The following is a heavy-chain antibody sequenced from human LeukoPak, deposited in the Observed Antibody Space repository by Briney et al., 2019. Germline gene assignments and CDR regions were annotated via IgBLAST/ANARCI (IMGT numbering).Heavy chain of an antibody. Sequence: SETLSLTCTVSGDSINSYYWSWIRQPPGKGLEWIGYIYDSGSTNHNPSLKSRVTISIDTSKKQLSLKLSSVTAADTAVYYCARHMRGYRSSWYGNYYYYGMDVWGQGTTVTVSS. CDR1: GDSINSYY. D-gene: IGHD6-13*01. J-gene: IGHJ6*02. V-gene: IGHV4-59*08. CDR2: IYDSGST. CDR3: ARHMRGYRSSWYGNYYYYGMDV.